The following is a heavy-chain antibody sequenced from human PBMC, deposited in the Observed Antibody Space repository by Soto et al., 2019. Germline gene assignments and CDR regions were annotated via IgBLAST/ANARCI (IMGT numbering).Heavy chain of an antibody. CDR2: IIPILGSA. V-gene: IGHV1-69*08. Sequence: QVQLVQSGAEVKKPGSSVKVSCKASGGSVSSYTLSWVRQAPGQGLEWMGRIIPILGSANYAQKFQGRVTITADKSTSTAYMELISLRSEDTAVYFCAGDSGYSNYAFDFWGQGTLVTVSS. J-gene: IGHJ4*02. D-gene: IGHD4-4*01. CDR1: GGSVSSYT. CDR3: AGDSGYSNYAFDF.